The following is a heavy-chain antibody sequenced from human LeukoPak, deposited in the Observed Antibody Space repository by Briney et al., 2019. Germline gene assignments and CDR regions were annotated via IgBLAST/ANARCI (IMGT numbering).Heavy chain of an antibody. J-gene: IGHJ3*02. Sequence: SETLSLTCTVSGGSISGSSYYWGWIRQPPGKGLEWIGSIYYSGSTNYNPSLKSRVTISVDTSKNQFSLKLSSVTAADTAVYYCARVGYYDSSGYPDAFDIWGQGTMVTVSS. CDR3: ARVGYYDSSGYPDAFDI. CDR2: IYYSGST. CDR1: GGSISGSSYY. V-gene: IGHV4-39*07. D-gene: IGHD3-22*01.